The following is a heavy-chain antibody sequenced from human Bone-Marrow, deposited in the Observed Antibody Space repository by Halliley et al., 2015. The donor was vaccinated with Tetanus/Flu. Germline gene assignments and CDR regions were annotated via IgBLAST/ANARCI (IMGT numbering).Heavy chain of an antibody. Sequence: TLSLTCTVSGGSISSYYWSWIRQPPGKGLEWIGYIYYSGSTNYNPSLKSRVTISVDTSKNQFSLKLNSVTAADTAVYYCARGRRSSGYFSYYFDYWGQGTLVTVSS. D-gene: IGHD3-22*01. CDR2: IYYSGST. V-gene: IGHV4-59*01. CDR3: ARGRRSSGYFSYYFDY. CDR1: GGSISSYY. J-gene: IGHJ4*02.